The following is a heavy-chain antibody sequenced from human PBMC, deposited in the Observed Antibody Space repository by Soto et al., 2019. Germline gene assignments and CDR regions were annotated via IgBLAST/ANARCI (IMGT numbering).Heavy chain of an antibody. CDR2: MYNSGST. CDR1: GGSISGYR. Sequence: SETLSLTCTVSGGSISGYRWSWIRRPPGKGLEWIGYMYNSGSTVYNPPFKSRVTISVDTYKNQFSLKLSSVTAADTAIYYCSRDLWGYCGTNCYPLDVWGQGTTVTVS. CDR3: SRDLWGYCGTNCYPLDV. J-gene: IGHJ6*02. V-gene: IGHV4-59*01. D-gene: IGHD2-21*02.